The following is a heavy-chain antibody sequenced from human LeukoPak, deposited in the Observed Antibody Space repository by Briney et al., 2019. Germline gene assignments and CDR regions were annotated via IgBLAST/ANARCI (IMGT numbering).Heavy chain of an antibody. V-gene: IGHV4/OR15-8*02. D-gene: IGHD3-22*01. J-gene: IGHJ4*02. Sequence: SETLSLTCAVSGASVRSSTYWSWVRQPPGKGLEWIGEICHGGNVNFNPSLKSRVIISLGESKDQFYLKLNSVTAADTAIYYCARESESDSGSSGYFFDYWGQGILVTVSS. CDR3: ARESESDSGSSGYFFDY. CDR1: GASVRSSTY. CDR2: ICHGGNV.